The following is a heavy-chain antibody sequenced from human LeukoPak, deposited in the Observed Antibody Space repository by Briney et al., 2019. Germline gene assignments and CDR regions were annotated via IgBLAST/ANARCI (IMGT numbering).Heavy chain of an antibody. Sequence: GGFLRLSCAAAGFICNNPGMNWVRQAPGKGLYSVSSISSSSDYIYYADLVKGRFTISRDNAKNSLYLQMNSLRAEDTAVYYCASSLTMIRGVLYYFDYWSQGTRVTVSS. CDR3: ASSLTMIRGVLYYFDY. V-gene: IGHV3-21*01. D-gene: IGHD3-10*01. J-gene: IGHJ4*02. CDR1: GFICNNPG. CDR2: ISSSSDYI.